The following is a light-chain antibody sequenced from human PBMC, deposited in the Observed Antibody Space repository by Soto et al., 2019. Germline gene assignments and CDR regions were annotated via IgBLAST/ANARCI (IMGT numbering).Light chain of an antibody. Sequence: DIVLTQSPDTLSLSPGESAPLSCRDSQSLGRYLAWYQQKPGQAPRLLIYDASHRATGIPVRFSGSGSESDFTLTISSLEPEDFAVYYCQQYGSSGTFGQGTKVDI. CDR3: QQYGSSGT. CDR1: QSLGRY. J-gene: IGKJ1*01. V-gene: IGKV3-11*01. CDR2: DAS.